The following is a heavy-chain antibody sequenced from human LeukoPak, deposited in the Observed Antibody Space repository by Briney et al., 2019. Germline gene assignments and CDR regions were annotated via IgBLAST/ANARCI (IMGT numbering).Heavy chain of an antibody. J-gene: IGHJ4*02. CDR1: HYSISSGYY. CDR2: IYHSGNT. V-gene: IGHV4-38-2*01. CDR3: ARHRGRGFFWSGYYSDY. D-gene: IGHD3-3*01. Sequence: SETLSLTCVVSHYSISSGYYWGWIRQPPGKGLEWIGSIYHSGNTYYNPFFKSRVTISVDTSKNQFSLKLSSVTAADTAVYYCARHRGRGFFWSGYYSDYWGQGTLVTVSS.